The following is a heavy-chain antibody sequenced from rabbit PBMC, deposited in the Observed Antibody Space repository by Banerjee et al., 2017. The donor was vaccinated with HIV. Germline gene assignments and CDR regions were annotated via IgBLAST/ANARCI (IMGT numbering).Heavy chain of an antibody. CDR2: INTGGSA. J-gene: IGHJ3*01. D-gene: IGHD4-1*01. Sequence: QEQLVESGGGLVKPEGSLTLTCTASGFDISSYNMQWVRQSPGKGLESIGFINTGGSAYYASWAKGRFTISKTSSTTVTLQMTSLTAADTATYFCAREDIRGWGDLDLWGPGTLVTVS. CDR3: AREDIRGWGDLDL. CDR1: GFDISSYNM. V-gene: IGHV1S45*01.